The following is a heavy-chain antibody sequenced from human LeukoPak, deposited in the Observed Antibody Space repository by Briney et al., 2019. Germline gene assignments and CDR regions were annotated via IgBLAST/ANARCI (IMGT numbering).Heavy chain of an antibody. V-gene: IGHV5-51*01. J-gene: IGHJ4*02. Sequence: GESLKISCKGSGYSFTSYWIGWLRQMPGKGLEWMGIIYPGDSDTRYSPSFQGQVTISADKSISTAYLQWRSLKASDTAIYYCERRGYSYGFDYWGQGTLVTVSS. CDR1: GYSFTSYW. D-gene: IGHD5-18*01. CDR3: ERRGYSYGFDY. CDR2: IYPGDSDT.